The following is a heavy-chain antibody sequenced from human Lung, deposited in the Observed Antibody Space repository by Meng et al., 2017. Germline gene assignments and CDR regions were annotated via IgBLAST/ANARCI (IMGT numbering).Heavy chain of an antibody. CDR2: INHSGST. J-gene: IGHJ4*02. CDR1: GGALSDYY. D-gene: IGHD4-11*01. Sequence: VQPSPWVGGLLKPSDTLSLTCVFSGGALSDYYWSSIRQPPGKVLEWIGEINHSGSTNYNPSLESRATISVDTSQNNLSLKLSSVTAADSAVYYCARGPTTMAHDFDYWGQGTLVTVSS. V-gene: IGHV4-34*01. CDR3: ARGPTTMAHDFDY.